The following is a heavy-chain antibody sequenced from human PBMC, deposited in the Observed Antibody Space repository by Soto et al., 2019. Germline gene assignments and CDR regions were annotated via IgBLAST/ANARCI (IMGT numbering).Heavy chain of an antibody. CDR3: ASGGSGWWEADY. CDR1: GGSISSGDYY. J-gene: IGHJ4*02. D-gene: IGHD6-19*01. Sequence: SETLSLTCTVSGGSISSGDYYWSWIRQPPGKGLEWIGYIYYSGSTYYNPSLKSRVTISVDTSKNQFSLKLSSVTAADTAVYYCASGGSGWWEADYWGQGTLVTVSS. V-gene: IGHV4-30-4*01. CDR2: IYYSGST.